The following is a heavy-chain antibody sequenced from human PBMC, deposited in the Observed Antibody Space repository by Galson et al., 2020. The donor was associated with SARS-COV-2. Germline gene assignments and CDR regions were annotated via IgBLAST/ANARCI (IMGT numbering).Heavy chain of an antibody. CDR3: ARDGGGYFDY. V-gene: IGHV3-30*04. CDR1: GFTFSSYA. CDR2: ISYDGSNK. Sequence: QLGESLKISCAASGFTFSSYAMHWVRQAPGKGLEWVAVISYDGSNKYYADSVKGRFTISRDNSKNTLYLQMNSLRAEDTAVYYCARDGGGYFDYWGQGTLVTVSS. D-gene: IGHD3-10*01. J-gene: IGHJ4*02.